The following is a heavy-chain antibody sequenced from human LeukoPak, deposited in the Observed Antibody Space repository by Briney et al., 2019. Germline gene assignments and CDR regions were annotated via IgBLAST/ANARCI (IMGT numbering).Heavy chain of an antibody. V-gene: IGHV1-18*01. CDR1: GYTFTSYG. D-gene: IGHD3-22*01. Sequence: ASVKVSCKASGYTFTSYGISWVRQAPGQGLEWMGWISAYNGNTNYAQKLQGRVTMTTDTSTSTAYMELRSLRSDDTAVYYCAKGLKYYYDSSPSPGMYWGQGTLVTVSS. CDR3: AKGLKYYYDSSPSPGMY. J-gene: IGHJ4*02. CDR2: ISAYNGNT.